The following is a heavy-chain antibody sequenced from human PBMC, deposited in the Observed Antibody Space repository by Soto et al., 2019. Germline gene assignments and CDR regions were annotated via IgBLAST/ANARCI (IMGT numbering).Heavy chain of an antibody. Sequence: PGGSLRLFCAASGFTFSSYSMNWVRQAPGKGLEWVSYISSSSTIYYADSVKGRFTISRDNAKNSLYLQMNSLRDEDTAVYYCARGNYYDSSGYYHYWGQGTLVTVSS. CDR3: ARGNYYDSSGYYHY. J-gene: IGHJ4*02. V-gene: IGHV3-48*02. CDR2: ISSSSTI. CDR1: GFTFSSYS. D-gene: IGHD3-22*01.